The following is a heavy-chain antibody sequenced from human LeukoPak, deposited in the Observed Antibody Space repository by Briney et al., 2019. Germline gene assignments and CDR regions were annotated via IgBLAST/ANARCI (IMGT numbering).Heavy chain of an antibody. CDR1: GFTFSSYA. CDR2: ISGSGGST. CDR3: AKGSQASVAGTCYFDY. J-gene: IGHJ4*02. D-gene: IGHD6-19*01. Sequence: GGSLRLSCAASGFTFSSYAMSWVRQAPGKGLEWVSAISGSGGSTYYADSVKGRFTISRDNSKNTLYLQMNSLRAEDTAVYYCAKGSQASVAGTCYFDYWGQGTLVTVSS. V-gene: IGHV3-23*01.